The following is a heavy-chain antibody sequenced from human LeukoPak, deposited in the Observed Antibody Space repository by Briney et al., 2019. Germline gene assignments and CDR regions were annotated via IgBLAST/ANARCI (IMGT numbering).Heavy chain of an antibody. CDR3: ARVRITIFGVVIIPPDY. Sequence: ASVKVSCKASGYTFTSYDINWVRQAPGQGLEWMGWMNPNSGNTVYAQKFQGRVTMTRNTSISTAYMELSSLRSEDTAVYYCARVRITIFGVVIIPPDYWGRGTLVTVSS. CDR2: MNPNSGNT. V-gene: IGHV1-8*01. J-gene: IGHJ4*02. D-gene: IGHD3-3*01. CDR1: GYTFTSYD.